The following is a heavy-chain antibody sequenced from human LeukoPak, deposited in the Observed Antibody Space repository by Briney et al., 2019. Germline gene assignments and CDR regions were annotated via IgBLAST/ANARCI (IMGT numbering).Heavy chain of an antibody. D-gene: IGHD3-22*01. Sequence: GGSLRLSCAAPGFTFSSYAMHWVRQAPGKGLEWVAVISYDGSNKYYADSVKGRFTISRDNSKNTLYLQMNSLRAEDTAVYYCGGDSSGYYYEDYWGQGTLVTVSP. CDR2: ISYDGSNK. CDR3: GGDSSGYYYEDY. CDR1: GFTFSSYA. V-gene: IGHV3-30-3*01. J-gene: IGHJ4*02.